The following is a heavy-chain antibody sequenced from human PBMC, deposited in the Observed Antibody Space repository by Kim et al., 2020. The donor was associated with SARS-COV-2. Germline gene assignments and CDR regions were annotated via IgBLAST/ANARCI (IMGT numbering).Heavy chain of an antibody. V-gene: IGHV3-43*02. CDR3: AKDFVKYSSGGNWFDP. CDR1: GFTFDNYA. J-gene: IGHJ5*02. D-gene: IGHD3-22*01. Sequence: GGSLRLSCAASGFTFDNYAMYWVRQAPGKGLEWVSLISGDGYSTYYADSVKGRFTISRVNSKNSLYLQMNSLRTEDTALYYCAKDFVKYSSGGNWFDPWGQGTLVTVSS. CDR2: ISGDGYST.